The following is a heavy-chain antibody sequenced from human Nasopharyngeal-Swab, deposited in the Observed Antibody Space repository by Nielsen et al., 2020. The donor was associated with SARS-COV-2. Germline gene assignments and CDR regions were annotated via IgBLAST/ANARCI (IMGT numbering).Heavy chain of an antibody. V-gene: IGHV3-33*01. CDR2: LWYDGSNK. CDR3: AREGAAMVMFGLDY. Sequence: GESLKISCAASGFTFSSYGMHWVRQAPGKGLEWVAVLWYDGSNKYYADSVKGRFTISRDNSKNTLYLQMNSLRAEDTAVYYCAREGAAMVMFGLDYWGQGTLVTVSS. D-gene: IGHD5-18*01. J-gene: IGHJ4*02. CDR1: GFTFSSYG.